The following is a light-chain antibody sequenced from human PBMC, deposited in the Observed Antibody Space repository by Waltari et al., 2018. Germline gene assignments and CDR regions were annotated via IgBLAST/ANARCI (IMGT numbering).Light chain of an antibody. J-gene: IGLJ2*01. CDR3: QVWDSSSDPL. CDR1: KIGSQS. V-gene: IGLV3-21*02. Sequence: SYVVTQPPSVSVAPGQTARITCAGDKIGSQSVHWYQHKPGQAPVLVIYDDTGRPSGIPERFSGASAGNTATLTIRRVEAGDEADYYSQVWDSSSDPLFGVGTKLTVL. CDR2: DDT.